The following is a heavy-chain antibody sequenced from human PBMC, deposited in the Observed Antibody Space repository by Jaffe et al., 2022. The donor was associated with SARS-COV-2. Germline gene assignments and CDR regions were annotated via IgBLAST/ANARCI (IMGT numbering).Heavy chain of an antibody. CDR3: ARGPQHMDENFFDA. J-gene: IGHJ5*02. CDR2: ISSSGSYV. Sequence: DVQLVESGGGLVEPGGSLRLSCGTSGFNFGDHTMNWVRQAPGKGLEWVSSISSSGSYVYYGDSFRGRFTTSRDNANSSLYLQMNNLREEDTAVFYCARGPQHMDENFFDAWGQGTLVTVSS. CDR1: GFNFGDHT. V-gene: IGHV3-21*06. D-gene: IGHD3-3*01.